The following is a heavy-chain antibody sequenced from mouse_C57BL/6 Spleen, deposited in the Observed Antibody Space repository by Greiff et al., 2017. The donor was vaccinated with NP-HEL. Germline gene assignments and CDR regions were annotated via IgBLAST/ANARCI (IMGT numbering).Heavy chain of an antibody. CDR1: GFTFSSYA. V-gene: IGHV5-9-1*02. CDR3: TRVVLRSPYAMDY. D-gene: IGHD1-1*01. J-gene: IGHJ4*01. CDR2: ISSGGDYI. Sequence: EVNLVESGEGLVKPGGSLKLSCAASGFTFSSYAMSWVRQTPEKRLEWVAYISSGGDYIYYADTVKGRFTISRDNARNTLYLQLSSLKSEDTAMYYCTRVVLRSPYAMDYWGQGTSVTVSS.